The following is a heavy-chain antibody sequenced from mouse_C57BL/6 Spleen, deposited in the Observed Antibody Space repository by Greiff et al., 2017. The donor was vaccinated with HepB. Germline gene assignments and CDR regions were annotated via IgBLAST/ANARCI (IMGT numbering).Heavy chain of an antibody. Sequence: EVQRVESGGGLVKPGGSLKLSCAASGFTFSSYAMSWVRQTPEKRLEWVATISDGGSYTYYPDNVKGRFTISRDNTKNNLYLQMSHLKSEDTAMYYCARRDGNYGFAYWGQGTLVTVSA. CDR3: ARRDGNYGFAY. CDR2: ISDGGSYT. D-gene: IGHD2-1*01. J-gene: IGHJ3*01. CDR1: GFTFSSYA. V-gene: IGHV5-4*01.